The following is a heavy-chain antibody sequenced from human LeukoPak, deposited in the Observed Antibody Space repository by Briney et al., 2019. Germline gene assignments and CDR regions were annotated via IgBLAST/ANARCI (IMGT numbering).Heavy chain of an antibody. D-gene: IGHD6-13*01. J-gene: IGHJ6*02. CDR3: ARVTLVPSMDA. Sequence: SETLSLTCTVSGGSVSSGTYYWSWIRQPPGEGLEWIGYIYYSGSTNYNPSLKSRVTISVDTSKNQFSLKLSSVTAADTAVYYCARVTLVPSMDAWGQGTTVTVSS. CDR1: GGSVSSGTYY. V-gene: IGHV4-61*01. CDR2: IYYSGST.